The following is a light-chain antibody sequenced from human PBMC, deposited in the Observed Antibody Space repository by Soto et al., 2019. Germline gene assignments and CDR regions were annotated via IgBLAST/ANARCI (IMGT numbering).Light chain of an antibody. CDR3: QQANNFALS. Sequence: DSQMTHSPSSVSASVGDRVTITCRPSQGIRSWLAWYQQKPGKAPKLLIYAASSLQSGVPSRFSGSGSGTDFALTISILHPEDFTAYECQQANNFALSCGGGTKVEIK. CDR2: AAS. V-gene: IGKV1-12*01. J-gene: IGKJ4*01. CDR1: QGIRSW.